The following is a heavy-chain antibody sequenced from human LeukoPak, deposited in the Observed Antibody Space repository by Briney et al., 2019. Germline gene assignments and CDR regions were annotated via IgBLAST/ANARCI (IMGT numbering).Heavy chain of an antibody. CDR1: GGSISSYY. CDR2: IYTSGST. D-gene: IGHD2-2*01. V-gene: IGHV4-4*09. Sequence: SETLSLTCTVSGGSISSYYWSWIRQPPGEGLEWIGYIYTSGSTNYNPSLKSRVTISVDTSKNQFSLKLSSVTAADTAVYYCARGFVVVDYWGQGTLVTVSS. CDR3: ARGFVVVDY. J-gene: IGHJ4*02.